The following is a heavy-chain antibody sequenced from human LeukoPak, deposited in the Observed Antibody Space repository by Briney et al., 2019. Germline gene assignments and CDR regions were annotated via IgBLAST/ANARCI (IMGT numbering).Heavy chain of an antibody. V-gene: IGHV4-59*01. CDR1: GDSTTSYY. CDR3: ASGKYFYDDAGPVNRASRTALDL. J-gene: IGHJ3*01. CDR2: IYKSGDV. D-gene: IGHD3-16*01. Sequence: SETLSLTCSVSGDSTTSYYWSWIRQSPGKGLEWLGLIYKSGDVNYHPSFRSRLFMSVDRSKTQVSLRLRSVTAANTAVYYCASGKYFYDDAGPVNRASRTALDLWARGTMVIVSS.